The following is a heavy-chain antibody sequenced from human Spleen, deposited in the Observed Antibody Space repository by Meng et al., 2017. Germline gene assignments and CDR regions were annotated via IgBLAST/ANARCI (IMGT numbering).Heavy chain of an antibody. D-gene: IGHD1-26*01. J-gene: IGHJ3*02. Sequence: LRLSCAASGFTFSTYTMSWVRQAPGKGLEWVSSISTGSSYIYYADSVKGRFTIFRDNAKNSLYLHMSSLRAEDTAVYYCARCDEDYSGNYPDVFDIWGQGTMVTVSS. CDR1: GFTFSTYT. CDR3: ARCDEDYSGNYPDVFDI. CDR2: ISTGSSYI. V-gene: IGHV3-21*01.